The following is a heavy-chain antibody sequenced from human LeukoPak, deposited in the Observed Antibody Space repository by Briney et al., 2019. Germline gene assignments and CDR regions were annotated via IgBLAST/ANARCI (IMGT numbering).Heavy chain of an antibody. CDR3: ARAGAAMVRGVIITHYYGMDV. J-gene: IGHJ6*02. CDR2: INPSGGST. D-gene: IGHD3-10*01. Sequence: ASVKVSCKASGYTFTNYYMHWVRQAPGQGLEWMGIINPSGGSTSYAQKFQGRVTMTRDTSQSTVYMELSSLRSEATAVYYCARAGAAMVRGVIITHYYGMDVWGQGTTVTVSS. V-gene: IGHV1-46*01. CDR1: GYTFTNYY.